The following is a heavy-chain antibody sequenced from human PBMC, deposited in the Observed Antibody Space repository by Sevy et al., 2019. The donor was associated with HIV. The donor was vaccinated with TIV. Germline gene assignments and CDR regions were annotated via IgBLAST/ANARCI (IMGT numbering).Heavy chain of an antibody. V-gene: IGHV1-24*01. Sequence: ASVKVSCKVSGYTLSDLSMYWVRQAPGKGLEWMGGFDPEDGETIYAQKFQGRVTMTEDTSTDTAYMELNSLRAEDTAVYYCAKSSPPDDYGDSRVSLYVPPFDYWGQGTLVTVSS. J-gene: IGHJ4*02. CDR2: FDPEDGET. D-gene: IGHD4-17*01. CDR3: AKSSPPDDYGDSRVSLYVPPFDY. CDR1: GYTLSDLS.